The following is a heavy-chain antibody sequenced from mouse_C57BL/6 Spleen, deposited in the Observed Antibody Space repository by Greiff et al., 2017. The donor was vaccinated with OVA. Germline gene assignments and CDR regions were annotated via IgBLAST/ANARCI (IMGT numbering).Heavy chain of an antibody. CDR1: GFTFTDYY. D-gene: IGHD1-1*01. Sequence: EVQVVESGGGLVQPGGSLSLSCAASGFTFTDYYMSWVRQPPGTALEWLGFIRNKANGYTTEYSASVKGRFTISRDNSQSILYLQMNALRADDSATYYCARYPSPHYYGSSWYFDVWGTGTTVTVSS. J-gene: IGHJ1*03. CDR3: ARYPSPHYYGSSWYFDV. CDR2: IRNKANGYTT. V-gene: IGHV7-3*01.